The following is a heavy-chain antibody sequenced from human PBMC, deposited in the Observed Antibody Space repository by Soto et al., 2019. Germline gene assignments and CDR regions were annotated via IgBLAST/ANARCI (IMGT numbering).Heavy chain of an antibody. J-gene: IGHJ4*02. D-gene: IGHD1-26*01. Sequence: ASVKVSCKTSGYTYTTYGISWVRHAPGQGLEWLGWISSWNGITNYAREFRGRVTMTTEKSTATAYMDLRSLRYDDTAVYFCARERSGSYSGLCYFDSWGQETLVTV. CDR2: ISSWNGIT. CDR3: ARERSGSYSGLCYFDS. V-gene: IGHV1-18*04. CDR1: GYTYTTYG.